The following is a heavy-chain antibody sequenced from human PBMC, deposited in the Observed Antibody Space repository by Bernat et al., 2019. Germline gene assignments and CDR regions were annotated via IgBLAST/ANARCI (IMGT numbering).Heavy chain of an antibody. CDR2: IIPIFGTA. CDR1: GGTFSSYA. D-gene: IGHD2-21*01. Sequence: QVQLVQSGAEVKKPGSSVKVSCKASGGTFSSYAISWVRQAPGQGLEWMGGIIPIFGTANYAQKVQGRVTITADESTSTAYMELSSLRSEDTAVYYCARDPRYCGGDCYYFDYWGQGTLVTVSS. CDR3: ARDPRYCGGDCYYFDY. V-gene: IGHV1-69*01. J-gene: IGHJ4*02.